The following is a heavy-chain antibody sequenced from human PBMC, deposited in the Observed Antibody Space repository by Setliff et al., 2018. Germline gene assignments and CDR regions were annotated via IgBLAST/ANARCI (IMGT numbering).Heavy chain of an antibody. CDR3: ARTGTYRYFDY. CDR1: GASLSSGTYY. Sequence: LSLTCTVSGASLSSGTYYWGWIHQPPGEGLEWIGRIYYRGDTYYNASLKGRLTISVDTAQNQFSLRLTSVTAADTAVYYCARTGTYRYFDYWGQGALVTVSS. D-gene: IGHD1-1*01. V-gene: IGHV4-39*01. CDR2: IYYRGDT. J-gene: IGHJ4*02.